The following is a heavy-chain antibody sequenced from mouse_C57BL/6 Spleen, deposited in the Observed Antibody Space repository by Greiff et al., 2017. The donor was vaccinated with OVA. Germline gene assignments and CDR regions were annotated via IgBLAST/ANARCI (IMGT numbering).Heavy chain of an antibody. CDR1: GYTFTDYE. D-gene: IGHD1-1*01. CDR3: TRSTTVVDWFAY. V-gene: IGHV1-15*01. Sequence: VQLVESGAELVRPGASVTLSCKASGYTFTDYEMHWVKQTPVHGLEWIGAIDPETGGTAYNQKFKGKAILTADKSSSTAYMELRSLTSEDSAVYYCTRSTTVVDWFAYWGQGTLVTVSA. J-gene: IGHJ3*01. CDR2: IDPETGGT.